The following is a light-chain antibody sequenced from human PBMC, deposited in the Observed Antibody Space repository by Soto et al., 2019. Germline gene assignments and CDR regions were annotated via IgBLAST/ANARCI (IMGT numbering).Light chain of an antibody. J-gene: IGKJ1*01. V-gene: IGKV1-5*01. CDR2: DAS. CDR3: QQSNSYGT. CDR1: QSISSW. Sequence: DIQMTQSPSTLSASVGDRVTITCRASQSISSWLAWYQQKPGKAPKLLIYDASSLESGVPSRFSGSGSGTEFTLTISSLQPDDFATYYCQQSNSYGTFGQGTKVE.